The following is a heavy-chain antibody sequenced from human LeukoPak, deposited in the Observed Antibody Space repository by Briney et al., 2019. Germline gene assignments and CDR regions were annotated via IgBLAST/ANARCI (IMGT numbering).Heavy chain of an antibody. CDR2: VNPKSGNT. CDR3: ARGLPLGYCTYGVCYAPKHFDF. Sequence: ASVKVSCNASGYSFTSYDINWVRQAPGQGLEWMGWVNPKSGNTGYKQKFQARVTITRDTSISAAYMELSSLTSDDTAVYFCARGLPLGYCTYGVCYAPKHFDFWGQGTLVTVSS. V-gene: IGHV1-8*03. CDR1: GYSFTSYD. D-gene: IGHD2-8*01. J-gene: IGHJ4*02.